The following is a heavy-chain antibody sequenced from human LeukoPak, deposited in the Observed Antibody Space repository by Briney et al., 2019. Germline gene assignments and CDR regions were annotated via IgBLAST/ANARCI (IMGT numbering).Heavy chain of an antibody. CDR3: AKFLVFTTPGKDFDY. CDR2: IRYDGSNK. Sequence: GGSLRLSCAASGFTFSSYGMHWVRQAPGKGLEWVAFIRYDGSNKYYADSVKGRFTISRDNSKNTLYLQMNSLRAEDTAVYYWAKFLVFTTPGKDFDYWGQGTLVTVSP. J-gene: IGHJ4*02. CDR1: GFTFSSYG. D-gene: IGHD4-11*01. V-gene: IGHV3-30*02.